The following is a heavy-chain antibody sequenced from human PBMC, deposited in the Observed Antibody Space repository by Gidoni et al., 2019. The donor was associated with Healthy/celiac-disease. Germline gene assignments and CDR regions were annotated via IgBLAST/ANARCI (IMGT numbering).Heavy chain of an antibody. D-gene: IGHD3-16*02. V-gene: IGHV3-30-3*01. CDR2: ISYDGSNK. CDR3: ARGWRLGELSLMEH. J-gene: IGHJ1*01. CDR1: GFTFSSYA. Sequence: QVQLVASGGGVVQPGRSLRLSCAASGFTFSSYAMHWVRQAPGKGLEWVAVISYDGSNKYYADSVKGRFTISRDNSKNTLYLQMNSLRAEDTAVYYCARGWRLGELSLMEHWGQGTLVTVSS.